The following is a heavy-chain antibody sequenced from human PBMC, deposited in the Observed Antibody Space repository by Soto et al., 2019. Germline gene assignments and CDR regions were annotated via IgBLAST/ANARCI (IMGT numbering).Heavy chain of an antibody. CDR1: GFTFSSYA. V-gene: IGHV3-23*01. CDR3: ANYKPGYSSGWSKYYFDY. CDR2: ISGSGGST. Sequence: LRLSCAASGFTFSSYAMSWVRQAPGKGLEWVSAISGSGGSTYYADSVKGRFTISRDNSKNTLYLQMNSLRAEDTAVYYCANYKPGYSSGWSKYYFDYWGQGTLVTVSS. D-gene: IGHD6-19*01. J-gene: IGHJ4*02.